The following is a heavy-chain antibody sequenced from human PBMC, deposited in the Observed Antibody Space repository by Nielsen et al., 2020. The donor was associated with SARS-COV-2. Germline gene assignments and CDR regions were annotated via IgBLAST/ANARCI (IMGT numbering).Heavy chain of an antibody. CDR1: GGSIRSNNW. V-gene: IGHV4-4*02. D-gene: IGHD4-23*01. J-gene: IGHJ4*02. Sequence: SETLSLTCTVSGGSIRSNNWWSWVRQSPGKGLEWIGEIYHTESTNYNPSLKSQVSLSIDKSNNQFSLNLISVTAADTAIYYCARATTRVGGCEYWGQGTLVTVSS. CDR2: IYHTEST. CDR3: ARATTRVGGCEY.